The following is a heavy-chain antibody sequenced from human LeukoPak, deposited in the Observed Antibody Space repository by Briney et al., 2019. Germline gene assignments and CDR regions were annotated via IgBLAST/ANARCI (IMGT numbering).Heavy chain of an antibody. CDR1: GGTFSSYA. CDR2: ISYDGSNK. CDR3: ARGYYGSGSYYEAHWDWFDP. J-gene: IGHJ5*02. V-gene: IGHV3-30-3*01. D-gene: IGHD3-10*01. Sequence: SCKASGGTFSSYAISWVRQAPGKGLEWVAVISYDGSNKYYADSVKGRFTISRDNSKNTLYLQMNSLRAEDTAVYYCARGYYGSGSYYEAHWDWFDPWGQGTLVTVSS.